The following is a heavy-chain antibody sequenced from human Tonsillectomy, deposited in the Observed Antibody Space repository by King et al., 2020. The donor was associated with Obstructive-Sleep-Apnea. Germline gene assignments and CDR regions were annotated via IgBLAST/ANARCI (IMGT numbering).Heavy chain of an antibody. CDR3: ARDGGRDAFDI. Sequence: VQLVESGGGLVQPGGSLRLSCAASGFTFSSYSMNWVRQAPGKGLEWVSYISSSSSTIYYADSVKGRFTISRDKAKNSLYLQMHSLRAEDTAVYYCARDGGRDAFDIWGQGTMVTVSS. CDR1: GFTFSSYS. CDR2: ISSSSSTI. D-gene: IGHD2-15*01. V-gene: IGHV3-48*01. J-gene: IGHJ3*02.